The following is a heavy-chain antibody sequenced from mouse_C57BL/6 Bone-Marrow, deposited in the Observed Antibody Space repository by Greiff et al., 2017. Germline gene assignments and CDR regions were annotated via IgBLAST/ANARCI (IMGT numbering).Heavy chain of an antibody. J-gene: IGHJ2*01. V-gene: IGHV14-4*01. Sequence: VQLMESGAELVRPGASLKLSCTASGFNIKDDYMHWVKQRPEQGLEWIGWIDPENGAIEYASKFQGKDTITTDTATNTAYLQLSSLRSEDTAIYYCATYGHYDYWCRGTTLTVSA. D-gene: IGHD2-10*02. CDR3: ATYGHYDY. CDR1: GFNIKDDY. CDR2: IDPENGAI.